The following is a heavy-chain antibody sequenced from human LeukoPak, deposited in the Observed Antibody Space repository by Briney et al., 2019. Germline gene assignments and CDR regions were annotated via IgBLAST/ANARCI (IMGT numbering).Heavy chain of an antibody. CDR1: GFTFSSYS. D-gene: IGHD3-22*01. J-gene: IGHJ4*02. CDR2: ISGSSSNT. Sequence: GRSLRLSCAASGFTFSSYSMNWVRQAAGKGMEWISSISGSSSNTYYADSVKGRFTVSRDNTKNSLYLQMNSLRAEDTAVYYCARDDGYYYGSSAYRLGIDYWGQGTLVTVSS. V-gene: IGHV3-21*01. CDR3: ARDDGYYYGSSAYRLGIDY.